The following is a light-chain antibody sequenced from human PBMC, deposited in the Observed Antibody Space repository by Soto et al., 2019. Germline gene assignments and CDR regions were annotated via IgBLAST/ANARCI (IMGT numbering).Light chain of an antibody. CDR1: SSNIGSNT. V-gene: IGLV1-44*01. CDR2: NNN. J-gene: IGLJ1*01. CDR3: AAWDDSLNGLV. Sequence: QSVLTQPPSASGTPGQRVTISCSGSSSNIGSNTVNWYQQLTGTAPKLLIYNNNQRPSGVPDRFSGSKSGTSASLAISGLQYEDEADYYCAAWDDSLNGLVFGTGTKLTVL.